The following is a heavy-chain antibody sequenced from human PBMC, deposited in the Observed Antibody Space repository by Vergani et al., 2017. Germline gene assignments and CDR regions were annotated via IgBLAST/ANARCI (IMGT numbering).Heavy chain of an antibody. D-gene: IGHD3-10*01. CDR2: IYHNANT. Sequence: QVHLRESGPGLVRPSETLSLTCGVSGYAITSGYYWGWIRQPPGKGLEWIGSIYHNANTYYKSSLKSRITMSVDTSRNQFSLRLKSVTATDTGMYYCARPVGPRAIADGYHVWGQGTMVTVS. CDR1: GYAITSGYY. J-gene: IGHJ3*01. CDR3: ARPVGPRAIADGYHV. V-gene: IGHV4-38-2*01.